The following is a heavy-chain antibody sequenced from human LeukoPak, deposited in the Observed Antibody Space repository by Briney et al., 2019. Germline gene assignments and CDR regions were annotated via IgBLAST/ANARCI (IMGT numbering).Heavy chain of an antibody. CDR2: FHHIRST. V-gene: IGHV4-38-2*02. CDR3: ARDRESSPWELLLDY. CDR1: GYSLRIGYY. D-gene: IGHD1-26*01. J-gene: IGHJ4*02. Sequence: PSETLSLTCAVSGYSLRIGYYWAWIRRPPGKGLGWFGSFHHIRSTYYNPSLKRRVTMSVETTNNNFSLYLSSVTAADTALYYCARDRESSPWELLLDYWGQGILVTVSS.